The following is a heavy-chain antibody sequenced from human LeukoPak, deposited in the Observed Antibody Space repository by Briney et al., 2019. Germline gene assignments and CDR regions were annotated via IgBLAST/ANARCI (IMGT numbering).Heavy chain of an antibody. CDR2: IWYDGSNK. CDR3: ARHYKYDSSGLWGFDY. J-gene: IGHJ4*02. V-gene: IGHV3-33*01. CDR1: GFTFSTYG. D-gene: IGHD3-22*01. Sequence: GGSLRLSCEASGFTFSTYGMHWVRQAPGEGLEWVAFIWYDGSNKDYADSVKGRFTISRDNSKNTLYLQMNSLRAEDTAVYYCARHYKYDSSGLWGFDYWGQGTLVTVSS.